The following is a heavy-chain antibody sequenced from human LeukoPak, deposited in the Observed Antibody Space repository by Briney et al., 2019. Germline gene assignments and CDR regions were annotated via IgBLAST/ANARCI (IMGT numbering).Heavy chain of an antibody. V-gene: IGHV4-59*01. CDR1: GDSISSDY. CDR2: IYYRGDT. Sequence: SETLSLTCTVSGDSISSDYWSWIRQSPGKGLEWFGYIYYRGDTKYNPSLKSRIALDRSKNQISLTLTSVTAADTAVYYCAKVGKSDRNNFFTSKEKQLDYWGQGTLLTVSS. CDR3: AKVGKSDRNNFFTSKEKQLDY. D-gene: IGHD1/OR15-1a*01. J-gene: IGHJ4*02.